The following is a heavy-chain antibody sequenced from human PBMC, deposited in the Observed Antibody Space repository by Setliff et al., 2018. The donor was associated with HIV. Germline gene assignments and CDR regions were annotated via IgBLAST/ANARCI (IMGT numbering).Heavy chain of an antibody. CDR1: GFTFDDYA. V-gene: IGHV3-9*01. CDR2: LSWDSVTV. Sequence: GGSLRLSCVVSGFTFDDYAMHWVRQAPGKGLEWVSGLSWDSVTVAYADSVKGRFTISRDNTKNSLYLQLNSLRAEDTAVYYCARDAAAPAAIEGAFDIWGQGTMVTVSS. CDR3: ARDAAAPAAIEGAFDI. D-gene: IGHD2-2*02. J-gene: IGHJ3*02.